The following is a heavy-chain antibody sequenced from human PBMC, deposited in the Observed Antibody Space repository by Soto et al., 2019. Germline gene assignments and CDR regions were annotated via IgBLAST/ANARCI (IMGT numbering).Heavy chain of an antibody. D-gene: IGHD3-16*01. CDR1: GGTFSSYA. CDR2: IIPIFGTA. J-gene: IGHJ6*02. V-gene: IGHV1-69*13. Sequence: SVKVSCKTSGGTFSSYAISWVRQAPGQGLEWMGGIIPIFGTANYAQKFQGRVTITADESTSTAYMELSSLRSEDTAVYYCATSQAVFTFGGLLPKVDYHRQHVCGQGTTVTVS. CDR3: ATSQAVFTFGGLLPKVDYHRQHV.